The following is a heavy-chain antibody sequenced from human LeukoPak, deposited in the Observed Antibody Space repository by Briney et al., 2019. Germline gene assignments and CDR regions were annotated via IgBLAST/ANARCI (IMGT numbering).Heavy chain of an antibody. D-gene: IGHD4-23*01. CDR3: ARDDYGGNSRGVYAFDI. V-gene: IGHV1-18*01. CDR1: GYTFTSYG. J-gene: IGHJ3*02. CDR2: ISAYYGNT. Sequence: GASVKVSCKASGYTFTSYGISWVRQAPGQGLEWMGWISAYYGNTNYAQKLQGRVTMTTDTSTSTAYMELRSLRSDDTAVYYCARDDYGGNSRGVYAFDIWGQGTMVTVSS.